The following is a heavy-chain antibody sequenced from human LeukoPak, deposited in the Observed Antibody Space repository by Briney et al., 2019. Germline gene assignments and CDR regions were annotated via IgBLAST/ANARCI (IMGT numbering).Heavy chain of an antibody. CDR1: GFTFSSYG. CDR2: LSYDGSNK. Sequence: PGGSLRLSCAASGFTFSSYGMHWVRQAPGKGLEWVAVLSYDGSNKYYADSVKGRFTISRDNSKNTLYLQMNSLRAEDTAVYYCAKDGRDVVVVAATERDYYYYYMDVWGKGTTVTVSS. J-gene: IGHJ6*03. CDR3: AKDGRDVVVVAATERDYYYYYMDV. D-gene: IGHD2-15*01. V-gene: IGHV3-30*18.